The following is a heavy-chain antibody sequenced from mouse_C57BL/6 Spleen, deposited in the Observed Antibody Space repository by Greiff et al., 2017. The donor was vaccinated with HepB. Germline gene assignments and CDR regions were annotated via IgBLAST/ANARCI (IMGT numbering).Heavy chain of an antibody. J-gene: IGHJ4*01. CDR2: INPYNGET. Sequence: VQLQQSGPELVKPGVSVKISCKASGSSFIAYFMNWVMQSNGKSLEWIGGINPYNGETFSNKKCKGKATLPVDKSSSTAHLELLSLTSGDSAVYYCARSITTVVYYYAMDYWGQGTSVTVSS. D-gene: IGHD1-1*01. CDR1: GSSFIAYF. CDR3: ARSITTVVYYYAMDY. V-gene: IGHV1-20*01.